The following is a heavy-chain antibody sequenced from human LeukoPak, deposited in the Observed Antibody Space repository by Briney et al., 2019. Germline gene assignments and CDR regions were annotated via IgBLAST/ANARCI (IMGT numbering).Heavy chain of an antibody. CDR2: ISGTGDST. CDR3: AKEANWNFYMDV. CDR1: GFTFSSYT. J-gene: IGHJ6*03. D-gene: IGHD1-1*01. V-gene: IGHV3-23*01. Sequence: GGSLRLSCAASGFTFSSYTMNWVRQAPGKGLEWVSAISGTGDSTYYADSVKGRFTISRDNSKNTLYLQMSSLRGEDTAVYYCAKEANWNFYMDVWGKGTTVTVSS.